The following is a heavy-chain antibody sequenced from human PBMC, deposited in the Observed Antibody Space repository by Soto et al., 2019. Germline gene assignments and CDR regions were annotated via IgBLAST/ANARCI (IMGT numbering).Heavy chain of an antibody. V-gene: IGHV1-8*02. CDR3: ARMASAGTLNWFDP. J-gene: IGHJ5*02. CDR1: GYTFINFD. Sequence: SVKVSCKASGYTFINFDISWVRQAAGQGLEWLGWMNPGSGKTGYASKFQGRVAMTRDDSTGTSHLELSSLTSDDTAVYYCARMASAGTLNWFDPWGQGTLVTVSS. CDR2: MNPGSGKT. D-gene: IGHD6-13*01.